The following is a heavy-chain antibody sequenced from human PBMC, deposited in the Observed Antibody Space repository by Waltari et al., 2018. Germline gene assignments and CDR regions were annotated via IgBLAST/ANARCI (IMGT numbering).Heavy chain of an antibody. Sequence: QVQLQQWGAGLLKPSETLSLPCAVYGGSFSGYSWSWIRQPPGKGLEWIGEINHSGSTNYNPSLKSRVTISVDTSKNQFSLKLSAVTAADTAVYYCARRAYFDYWGQGTLVTVSS. J-gene: IGHJ4*02. CDR3: ARRAYFDY. CDR1: GGSFSGYS. CDR2: INHSGST. V-gene: IGHV4-34*01.